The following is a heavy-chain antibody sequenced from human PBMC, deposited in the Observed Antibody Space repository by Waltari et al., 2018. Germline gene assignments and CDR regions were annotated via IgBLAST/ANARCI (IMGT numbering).Heavy chain of an antibody. CDR3: AGCRPLDFYFDY. CDR2: IYSGGST. J-gene: IGHJ4*02. V-gene: IGHV3-53*01. Sequence: EVQLVESGGGLIQPGGSLRLSLAVSGFTVNRNYMSWVRQAPGKGLDWVSVIYSGGSTYYADSVKGRFTISRDNSKNTLYLQMNSLRAEDTAVYYCAGCRPLDFYFDYWGQGNLVTVSS. CDR1: GFTVNRNY.